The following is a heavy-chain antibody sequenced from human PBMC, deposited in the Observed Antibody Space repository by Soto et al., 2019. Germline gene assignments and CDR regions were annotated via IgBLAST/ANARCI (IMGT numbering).Heavy chain of an antibody. CDR2: ISGSGGST. Sequence: GESLKISCAASGFTFSSYAMSWVRQAPGKGLEWVSAISGSGGSTYYADSVKGRFTISRDNSKNTLYLQMNSLRAEDTAVYYCAKAPLYYYDSSGYYYYYGRDVWGQGTTVTVSS. CDR1: GFTFSSYA. CDR3: AKAPLYYYDSSGYYYYYGRDV. V-gene: IGHV3-23*01. J-gene: IGHJ6*02. D-gene: IGHD3-22*01.